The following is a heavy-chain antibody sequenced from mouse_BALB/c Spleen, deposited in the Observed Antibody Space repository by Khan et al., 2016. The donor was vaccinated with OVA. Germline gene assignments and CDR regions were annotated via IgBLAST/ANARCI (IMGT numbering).Heavy chain of an antibody. CDR2: ISSGSSTI. CDR3: ARSGGKCHWYFDV. V-gene: IGHV5-17*02. CDR1: GFTFSSFG. J-gene: IGHJ1*01. Sequence: EVQLVESGGGLVQPGGSRKLSCAASGFTFSSFGMHWVRQAPKKGLEWVAYISSGSSTIYYVDTVKGRFTISRDNPKNTLFLQMTSLRSEDTAMYYCARSGGKCHWYFDVWGAGTSVTVSS. D-gene: IGHD6-1*01.